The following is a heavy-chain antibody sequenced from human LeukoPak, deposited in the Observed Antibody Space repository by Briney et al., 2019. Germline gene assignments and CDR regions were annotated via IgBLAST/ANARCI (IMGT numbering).Heavy chain of an antibody. CDR2: LTGGGGGT. D-gene: IGHD1-14*01. CDR3: AKDKGAVTGTFDY. V-gene: IGHV3-23*01. Sequence: GGSLRLSCVASGFSFSSYVMSWVRQAPGKGLEWVSGLTGGGGGTSYADSVKGRFTISRDNSKNTLYLQMNSLRAEDTAVYYCAKDKGAVTGTFDYWGQGTLVTVSS. J-gene: IGHJ4*02. CDR1: GFSFSSYV.